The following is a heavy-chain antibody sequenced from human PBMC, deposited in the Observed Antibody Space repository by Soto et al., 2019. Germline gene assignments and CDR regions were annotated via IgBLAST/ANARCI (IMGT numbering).Heavy chain of an antibody. V-gene: IGHV1-2*02. CDR2: INPNSGGT. J-gene: IGHJ4*02. CDR3: ARGWGYCSSTSCYGGGY. D-gene: IGHD2-2*01. CDR1: GYTFTGYC. Sequence: QVQLVQSGAEVKKPGASVKVSCKASGYTFTGYCMHWVRQAPGQGLEWMGWINPNSGGTNYAQKFQGRVTMTRDTSISTAYMELSRLTSDDTAVYYCARGWGYCSSTSCYGGGYWGQGTLVTVSS.